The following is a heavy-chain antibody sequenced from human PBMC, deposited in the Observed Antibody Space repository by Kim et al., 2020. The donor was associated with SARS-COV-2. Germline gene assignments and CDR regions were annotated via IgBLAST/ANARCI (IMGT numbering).Heavy chain of an antibody. V-gene: IGHV3-23*01. J-gene: IGHJ3*02. Sequence: GGSLRLSCAASGFTFSSYAMSWVRQAPGKGLEWVSAISGSGGSTYYADSVKGRFTISRDNSKNTLYLQMNSLRAEDTAVYYCAKDWFKRSWYSGNPAPDAFDIWGQGTKVTVSS. CDR3: AKDWFKRSWYSGNPAPDAFDI. CDR1: GFTFSSYA. CDR2: ISGSGGST. D-gene: IGHD1-26*01.